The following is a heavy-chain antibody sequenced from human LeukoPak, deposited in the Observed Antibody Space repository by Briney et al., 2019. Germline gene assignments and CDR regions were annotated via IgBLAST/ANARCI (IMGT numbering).Heavy chain of an antibody. J-gene: IGHJ5*02. D-gene: IGHD3-9*01. CDR3: ARSYFTSAYYDILTGYYTPHNWFDP. Sequence: PSETLSLTCSVSGGSISSSSYYWGWIRQPPGKGLEWIGSFYYSGNTYYNPSLKSRVTISVDTSKNQFSLKLSSVTAADTAVYYCARSYFTSAYYDILTGYYTPHNWFDPWGQGTLVTVSS. V-gene: IGHV4-39*07. CDR1: GGSISSSSYY. CDR2: FYYSGNT.